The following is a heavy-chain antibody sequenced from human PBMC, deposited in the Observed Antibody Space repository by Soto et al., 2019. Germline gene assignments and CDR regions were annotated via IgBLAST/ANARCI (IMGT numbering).Heavy chain of an antibody. CDR2: VYYTGST. D-gene: IGHD6-19*01. Sequence: SETLSLTCIVSGGSISGSYCSWIRQSPGKGLEWLGYVYYTGSTNYSPSLRSRVSISVDTSKNEFSLRLSSVTAADTAVYFCARSVAVPGAHIDYWGQGTQVT. CDR1: GGSISGSY. V-gene: IGHV4-59*01. J-gene: IGHJ4*02. CDR3: ARSVAVPGAHIDY.